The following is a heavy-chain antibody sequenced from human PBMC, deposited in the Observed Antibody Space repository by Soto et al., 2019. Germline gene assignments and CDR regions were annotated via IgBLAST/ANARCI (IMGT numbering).Heavy chain of an antibody. CDR1: GYTITSYG. V-gene: IGHV1-18*01. J-gene: IGHJ4*02. CDR3: AREIVRGVGSDY. CDR2: ISTYNGNT. D-gene: IGHD3-10*02. Sequence: QVQLVQSGPEVKKRGASVKVSCKASGYTITSYGIRWVRQAPEQELEWMGWISTYNGNTTYAHKLQGRVTMTTDTSTSTAYMELRSLRSDDTAVFYCAREIVRGVGSDYWGQGTLVTVSS.